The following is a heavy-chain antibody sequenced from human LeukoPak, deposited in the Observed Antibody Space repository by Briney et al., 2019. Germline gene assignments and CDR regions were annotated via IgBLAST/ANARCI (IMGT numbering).Heavy chain of an antibody. Sequence: AGSLSLSCEATGFTFSNYATSWFRQAPGRGLVWVSGINDSGGNTLYADSVKGRFTICRDNSKSTLYLQMDSLRVEHTAVYYCATDRGAVTGFHDYWGQGTLVTVSS. CDR1: GFTFSNYA. D-gene: IGHD6-19*01. CDR2: INDSGGNT. V-gene: IGHV3-23*01. J-gene: IGHJ4*02. CDR3: ATDRGAVTGFHDY.